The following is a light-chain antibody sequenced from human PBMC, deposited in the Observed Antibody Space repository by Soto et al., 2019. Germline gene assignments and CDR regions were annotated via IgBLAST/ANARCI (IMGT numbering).Light chain of an antibody. CDR3: AAWDDSLRGYV. CDR1: GSSIGTNT. V-gene: IGLV1-44*01. Sequence: QSVLTQPPSASGTPGQRVTMSCSGSGSSIGTNTVNWYQQLSGEPHGVPDRFSGSKSGTSASLAISGLRFEDEADYYCAAWDDSLRGYVFGTGTKVTVL. J-gene: IGLJ1*01.